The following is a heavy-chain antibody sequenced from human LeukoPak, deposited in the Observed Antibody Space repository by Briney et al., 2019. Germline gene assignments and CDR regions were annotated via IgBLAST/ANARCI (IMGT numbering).Heavy chain of an antibody. J-gene: IGHJ4*02. CDR3: ARPFYEFWSGSPGY. D-gene: IGHD3-3*01. Sequence: GGSLRLSCAASGFTFSSYAMSWVRQAPGKGLEWVASIKYDGSEKYYVDSVKGRFTISRDNARNSLYLQVNSLRAEDTAVYYCARPFYEFWSGSPGYWGQGTLVTVSS. CDR2: IKYDGSEK. CDR1: GFTFSSYA. V-gene: IGHV3-7*01.